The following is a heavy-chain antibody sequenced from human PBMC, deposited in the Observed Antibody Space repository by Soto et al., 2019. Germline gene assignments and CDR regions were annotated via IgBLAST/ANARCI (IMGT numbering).Heavy chain of an antibody. CDR2: IYYNGNT. Sequence: QVQLLASGPGLVKPSETLSLTCTVSGDSISDYYWSWIRQPPGKGLEWIGYIYYNGNTNYNPSLRRRVPMSVDTSKNRFSLRLSSVTAADTALYYCARDVGGTVTLEAAFDFGGQGTMVTVS. CDR1: GDSISDYY. CDR3: ARDVGGTVTLEAAFDF. D-gene: IGHD4-17*01. V-gene: IGHV4-59*01. J-gene: IGHJ3*01.